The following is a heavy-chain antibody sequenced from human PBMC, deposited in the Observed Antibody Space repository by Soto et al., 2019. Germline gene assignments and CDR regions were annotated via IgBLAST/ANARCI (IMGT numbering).Heavy chain of an antibody. D-gene: IGHD4-17*01. Sequence: GGSLRLTCSASGFSFSSYAIHCVRQAPGKGLEYVSAISSNGGSTYYADSVKGRFTISRDNSKNTLYLQMSSLRAEDAAVYYCVKSEDYGDFVYDGDDWGQGTLVTVSS. V-gene: IGHV3-64D*06. CDR1: GFSFSSYA. CDR2: ISSNGGST. J-gene: IGHJ4*02. CDR3: VKSEDYGDFVYDGDD.